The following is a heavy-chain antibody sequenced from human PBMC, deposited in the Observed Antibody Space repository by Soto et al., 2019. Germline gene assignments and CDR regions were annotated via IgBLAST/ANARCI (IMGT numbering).Heavy chain of an antibody. V-gene: IGHV3-48*01. CDR1: GFSFSSYK. CDR3: ARDPYDSSGYDDFDS. CDR2: ISSSSTI. Sequence: GGSLRLSCAASGFSFSSYKMNWVRQAPGKGLEWVSYISSSSTIYYADSVKGRFTISRANAKNSLYLQMNSLRAEDTAVYYCARDPYDSSGYDDFDSWGQGTLVTVSS. J-gene: IGHJ4*02. D-gene: IGHD3-22*01.